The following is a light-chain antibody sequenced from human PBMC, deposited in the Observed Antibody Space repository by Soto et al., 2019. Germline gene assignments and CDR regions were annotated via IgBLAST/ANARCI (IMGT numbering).Light chain of an antibody. J-gene: IGLJ3*02. V-gene: IGLV1-40*01. CDR3: QSYDSSLSGWV. Sequence: QLVLTQPPSVSGAPGQRVTISCTGSSSNIGAGYDVHWCQQLPGTAPKLLIYGNSNRPSGVPDRFSGSKSGTSASLAITGLQAEDEADYYCQSYDSSLSGWVFGGGTQLTVL. CDR2: GNS. CDR1: SSNIGAGYD.